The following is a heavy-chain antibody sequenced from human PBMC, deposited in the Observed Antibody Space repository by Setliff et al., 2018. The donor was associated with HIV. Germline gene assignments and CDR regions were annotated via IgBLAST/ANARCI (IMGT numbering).Heavy chain of an antibody. V-gene: IGHV4-38-2*02. J-gene: IGHJ1*01. Sequence: SETLSLTCTVSGYSISSGYYWGWIRQPPGKGLEWIGSIYHSGSTYYNPSLKSRVTISVDTSRNQFSLKLSSVTAADTAVYYCARYRMSSSWYDYFQHWGQGTLVTVSS. D-gene: IGHD6-13*01. CDR3: ARYRMSSSWYDYFQH. CDR1: GYSISSGYY. CDR2: IYHSGST.